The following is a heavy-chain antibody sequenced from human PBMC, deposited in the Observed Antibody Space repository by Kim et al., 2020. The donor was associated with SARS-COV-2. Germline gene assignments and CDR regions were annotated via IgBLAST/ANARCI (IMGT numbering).Heavy chain of an antibody. V-gene: IGHV3-7*03. CDR3: AREMGYYDSSGYFDY. D-gene: IGHD3-22*01. J-gene: IGHJ4*02. Sequence: APGKGRFTTARDNAQNALYLQMNSLRAEDTAVYYCAREMGYYDSSGYFDYWGQGTLVTVSS.